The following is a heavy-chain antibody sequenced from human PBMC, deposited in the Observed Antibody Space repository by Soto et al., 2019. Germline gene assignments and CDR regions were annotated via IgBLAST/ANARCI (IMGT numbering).Heavy chain of an antibody. J-gene: IGHJ4*02. V-gene: IGHV4-4*02. CDR3: ARDPRILERGRGYTYGYDY. CDR2: IYHTGST. Sequence: SETLSLTCAVSGDSISSTNWWSWVRQPPGKGLEWIGEIYHTGSTNYNPSLRSRVTIWVDKSKNQFSLKLSSVTAADTAVYYCARDPRILERGRGYTYGYDYWGQGTLVTVSS. D-gene: IGHD5-18*01. CDR1: GDSISSTNW.